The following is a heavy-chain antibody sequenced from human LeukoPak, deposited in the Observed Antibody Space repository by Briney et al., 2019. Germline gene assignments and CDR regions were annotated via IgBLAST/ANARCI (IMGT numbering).Heavy chain of an antibody. CDR2: ISSGGSTI. J-gene: IGHJ3*02. D-gene: IGHD6-19*01. CDR1: GFTFSDYY. CDR3: ARDPGLQWPEAFDI. Sequence: PGGSLRLSCAASGFTFSDYYMTWIRQAPGKGLEWVSYISSGGSTIYYADSVKGRFTISRDNSKNTLYLQMNSLRAEDTAVYYCARDPGLQWPEAFDIWGQGTMVTVSS. V-gene: IGHV3-11*04.